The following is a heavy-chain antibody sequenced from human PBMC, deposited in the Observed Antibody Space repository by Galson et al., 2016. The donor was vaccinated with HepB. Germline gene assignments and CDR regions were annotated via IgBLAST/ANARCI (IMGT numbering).Heavy chain of an antibody. CDR2: ISYDGNNK. Sequence: SLRLSCAASGFTFSSYAMFWVRQAPGKGLEWVAVISYDGNNKYYADSVKGRFTISRDSSQNTLYLQMNSLRTEDTAVYFCARKSMAGPRSYFDYWGQGTLVTVSS. CDR1: GFTFSSYA. V-gene: IGHV3-30*03. CDR3: ARKSMAGPRSYFDY. D-gene: IGHD6-19*01. J-gene: IGHJ4*02.